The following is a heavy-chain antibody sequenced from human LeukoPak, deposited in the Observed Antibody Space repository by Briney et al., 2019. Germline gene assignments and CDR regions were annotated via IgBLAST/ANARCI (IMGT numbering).Heavy chain of an antibody. V-gene: IGHV3-7*01. Sequence: PGGSLRLSCAASGFSFSSYWMSWFRQAPGKGLEWVANINPDGSNMLYVDSVKGRFTISRDNAKNSLYLQMNNLRAEDTAVYFCVSGFLQWLYWGQGTLVTVSS. J-gene: IGHJ4*02. D-gene: IGHD3-3*01. CDR1: GFSFSSYW. CDR2: INPDGSNM. CDR3: VSGFLQWLY.